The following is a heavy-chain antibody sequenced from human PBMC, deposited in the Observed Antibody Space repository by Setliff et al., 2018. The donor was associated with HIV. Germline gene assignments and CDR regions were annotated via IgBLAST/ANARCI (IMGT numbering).Heavy chain of an antibody. CDR3: ARGVTLGRGVIAESPLYVMDV. Sequence: SLTCASFGGPFSDYFWTWLRQPPGKGLEWIGHISPSGGADYSPSLKTRAAISLVTSRSQIVLRLSSVAAADTATYYCARGVTLGRGVIAESPLYVMDVWCEGTPVTAP. J-gene: IGHJ6*03. CDR2: ISPSGGA. CDR1: GGPFSDYF. V-gene: IGHV4-34*01. D-gene: IGHD3-10*01.